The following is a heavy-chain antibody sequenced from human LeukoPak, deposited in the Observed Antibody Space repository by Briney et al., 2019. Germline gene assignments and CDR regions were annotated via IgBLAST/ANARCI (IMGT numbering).Heavy chain of an antibody. CDR2: ISSSSSTI. Sequence: GGSLRLSCAASGFTFSSYSMNWVRQAPGKGLEWVSYISSSSSTIYYADSVKGRFTVSRDNAENSLYLQMNSLRVEDTAVYYCTRVLGAYGGYSEVYGRDYWGQGTLVTVSS. D-gene: IGHD5-12*01. CDR1: GFTFSSYS. CDR3: TRVLGAYGGYSEVYGRDY. V-gene: IGHV3-48*04. J-gene: IGHJ4*02.